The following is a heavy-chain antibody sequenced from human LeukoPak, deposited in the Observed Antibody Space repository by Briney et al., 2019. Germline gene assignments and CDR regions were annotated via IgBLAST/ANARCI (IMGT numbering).Heavy chain of an antibody. CDR3: AKDIGFDSSGYSN. V-gene: IGHV3-11*04. Sequence: GGSLRLSCAASGFTFSDYYMSWIRQAPGKGLEWVSYISSSGSTIYYADSVKGRFTISRDNSKNTVYLQMNSLRAEDTAVYYCAKDIGFDSSGYSNWGQGTLVTVSS. CDR1: GFTFSDYY. D-gene: IGHD3-22*01. CDR2: ISSSGSTI. J-gene: IGHJ1*01.